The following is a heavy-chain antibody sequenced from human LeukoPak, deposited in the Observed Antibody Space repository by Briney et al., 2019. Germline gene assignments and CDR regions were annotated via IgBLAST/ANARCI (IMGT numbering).Heavy chain of an antibody. CDR3: ARENYYGSGTFNLYYYYYMDV. V-gene: IGHV4-61*02. J-gene: IGHJ6*03. CDR1: GGSISSGSYY. Sequence: SETLSLTCTVSGGSISSGSYYWCWIRQPAGKGLEWIGRIYTSGSTNYNPSLKSRVTISVDTSKNQFSLKLSSVTAADTAVYYCARENYYGSGTFNLYYYYYMDVWGKGTTVTVSS. D-gene: IGHD3-10*01. CDR2: IYTSGST.